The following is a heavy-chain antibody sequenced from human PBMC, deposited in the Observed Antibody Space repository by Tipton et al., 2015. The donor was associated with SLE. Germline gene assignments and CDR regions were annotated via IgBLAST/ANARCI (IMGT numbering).Heavy chain of an antibody. Sequence: TLSLTCTVSRGSISNSSVYWGWVRQPPGKGLEWIGSIYYSGTTNYNPSLKSRVPISLDTSKNQFSLRLSSLTAADTAVYYCARLQDYGDADYWGQGTLVTVSS. CDR2: IYYSGTT. CDR1: RGSISNSSVY. D-gene: IGHD4/OR15-4a*01. J-gene: IGHJ4*02. V-gene: IGHV4-39*07. CDR3: ARLQDYGDADY.